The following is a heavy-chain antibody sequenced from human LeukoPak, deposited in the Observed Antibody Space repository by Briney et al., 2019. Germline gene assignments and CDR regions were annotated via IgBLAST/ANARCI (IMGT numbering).Heavy chain of an antibody. CDR1: GFTFSSYS. CDR3: ARFTGYNSGWPFDY. V-gene: IGHV3-48*02. D-gene: IGHD6-19*01. Sequence: PGGSLRLSCAASGFTFSSYSMNWVRQAPGKGLEWVSYISSSSSSMFYADSVRGRFTISRDNAKNSLYLQMNCLRDEDTAVYYCARFTGYNSGWPFDYWGQGTLVTVSS. J-gene: IGHJ4*02. CDR2: ISSSSSSM.